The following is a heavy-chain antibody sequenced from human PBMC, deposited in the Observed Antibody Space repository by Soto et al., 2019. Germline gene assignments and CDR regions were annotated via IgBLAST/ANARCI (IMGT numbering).Heavy chain of an antibody. J-gene: IGHJ4*02. D-gene: IGHD4-4*01. CDR3: AKYTRVRLTTGFDY. CDR1: GVTVSNYV. CDR2: ISGSGGST. Sequence: PGGSLRLCCAASGVTVSNYVMTWVRQAPGKGLECVSSISGSGGSTYYADSVKGRFTISRDNSENTLYLQMNSLRAEDTAVFYCAKYTRVRLTTGFDYWGQGTLVTVSS. V-gene: IGHV3-23*01.